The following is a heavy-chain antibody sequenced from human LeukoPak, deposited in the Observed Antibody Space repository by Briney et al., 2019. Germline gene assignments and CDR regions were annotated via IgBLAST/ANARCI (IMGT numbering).Heavy chain of an antibody. CDR3: ARGGAARLHFQN. J-gene: IGHJ1*01. CDR2: IYYSGST. V-gene: IGHV4-59*01. CDR1: RGSISLYH. Sequence: ASETLSLTCTVSRGSISLYHWSWIRQPPGKGLEWIGHIYYSGSTNYNPSLQSRVTISVDTSKNQFSLNLNSVTAADTAVYYCARGGAARLHFQNWGQGTLVTVSS. D-gene: IGHD6-6*01.